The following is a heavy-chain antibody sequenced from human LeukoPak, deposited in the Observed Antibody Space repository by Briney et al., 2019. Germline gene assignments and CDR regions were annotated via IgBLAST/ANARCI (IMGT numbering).Heavy chain of an antibody. CDR2: IYPGDSDT. J-gene: IGHJ3*02. CDR1: GYSFISYW. D-gene: IGHD1-26*01. CDR3: ARHRSAGNLDAFDI. Sequence: GESLRISCKASGYSFISYWIGWVRQMPGKGLEWMGIIYPGDSDTRYSPSSQGQVTISADKSITTAFLRWSSLKASDTAMYYCARHRSAGNLDAFDIWGQGTMVTVSS. V-gene: IGHV5-51*01.